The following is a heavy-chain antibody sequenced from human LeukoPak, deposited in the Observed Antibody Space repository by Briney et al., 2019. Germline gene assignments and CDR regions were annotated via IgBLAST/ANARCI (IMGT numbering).Heavy chain of an antibody. CDR3: ARESYGDTAMVRDY. CDR1: GFTFSSYS. V-gene: IGHV3-21*01. D-gene: IGHD5-18*01. Sequence: PGGSLRLSCAASGFTFSSYSMNWVRQAPGKGPEWVSSISSSSSYIYYADSVKGRFTISRDNAKNSLYLQMNSLRAEDTAVYYCARESYGDTAMVRDYWGQGTLVTVSS. CDR2: ISSSSSYI. J-gene: IGHJ4*02.